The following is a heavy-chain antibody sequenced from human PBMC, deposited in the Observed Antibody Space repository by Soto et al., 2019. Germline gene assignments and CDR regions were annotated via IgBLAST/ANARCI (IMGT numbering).Heavy chain of an antibody. V-gene: IGHV3-21*01. Sequence: GGSLRLSCAASGFTFSSYSMNWVRQAPGKGLEWVSSISSSSSYIYYADSVKGRFTISRDNAKNSLYLQMNSLRAEDTAVYYCARDSRPDDFWSGYQWNWFDPWGQGTLVTVSS. CDR3: ARDSRPDDFWSGYQWNWFDP. CDR2: ISSSSSYI. D-gene: IGHD3-3*01. J-gene: IGHJ5*02. CDR1: GFTFSSYS.